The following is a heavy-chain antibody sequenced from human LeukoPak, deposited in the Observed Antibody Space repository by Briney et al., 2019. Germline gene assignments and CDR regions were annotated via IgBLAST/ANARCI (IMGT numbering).Heavy chain of an antibody. J-gene: IGHJ4*02. CDR3: ARGVFGESLES. V-gene: IGHV1-2*02. CDR1: GHAFTGYY. D-gene: IGHD3-10*02. CDR2: MNPNVGGA. Sequence: ASVKVSCKASGHAFTGYYVYWVRQAPGQGLEWMGWMNPNVGGANFPQKFQGRVTVTSDPAISAAYMELRRLRSDDTAVYYCARGVFGESLESWGQGTLVTVSS.